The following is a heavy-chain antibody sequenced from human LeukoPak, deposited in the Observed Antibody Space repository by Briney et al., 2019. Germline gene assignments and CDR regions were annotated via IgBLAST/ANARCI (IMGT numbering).Heavy chain of an antibody. V-gene: IGHV4-59*11. CDR2: IYYSGST. D-gene: IGHD3-22*01. Sequence: PSETLSLTCTVSGGSIGSHYWSWIRQPPGKGLEWIGYIYYSGSTNYNPSLKSRVTISVDTSKNQFSLKLSSVTAADTAVYYCARTPHYYDSSGYSYWYFDLWGRGTLVTVSS. CDR1: GGSIGSHY. J-gene: IGHJ2*01. CDR3: ARTPHYYDSSGYSYWYFDL.